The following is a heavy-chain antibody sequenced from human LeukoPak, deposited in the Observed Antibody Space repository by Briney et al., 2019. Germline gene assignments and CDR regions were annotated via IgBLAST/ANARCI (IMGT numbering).Heavy chain of an antibody. Sequence: PGGSLRLSCEGSGFTFSNAWINWVRQAPGKGLEWVGRIRSKTDGGTTDYAAPVKGRFTISRDDSKNTLYLQMNSLKTEDTAVYYCTPDWADESSGYYRSWGQGTLVTVSS. J-gene: IGHJ5*02. D-gene: IGHD3-22*01. V-gene: IGHV3-15*01. CDR3: TPDWADESSGYYRS. CDR2: IRSKTDGGTT. CDR1: GFTFSNAW.